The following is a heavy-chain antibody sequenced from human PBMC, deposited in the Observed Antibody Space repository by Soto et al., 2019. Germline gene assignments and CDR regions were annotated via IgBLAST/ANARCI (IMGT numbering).Heavy chain of an antibody. V-gene: IGHV5-51*01. D-gene: IGHD3-3*01. Sequence: PGESLKISCKGSGYSFTSYWIGWVRQMPGKGLEWMGIIYPGDSDTRYSPSFQGQVTISADKSISTAYLQWSSLKASDTAMYYCALGGFRSGYYSPSYGMDVWGQGTTVTVSS. CDR1: GYSFTSYW. CDR2: IYPGDSDT. J-gene: IGHJ6*02. CDR3: ALGGFRSGYYSPSYGMDV.